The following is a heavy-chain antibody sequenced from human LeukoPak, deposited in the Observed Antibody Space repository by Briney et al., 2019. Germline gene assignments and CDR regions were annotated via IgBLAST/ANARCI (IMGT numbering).Heavy chain of an antibody. J-gene: IGHJ4*02. V-gene: IGHV3-30*03. D-gene: IGHD3-3*01. Sequence: PWGALRLSCAASGFTFSSYGMHWVRQAPGKGLEWVAVISYDGSNKYYADSVKGRFTISRDNSKNTLYLQMNSLRAEDTAVYYCTRGTSSGYYSDYWGQGTLVTVSS. CDR1: GFTFSSYG. CDR2: ISYDGSNK. CDR3: TRGTSSGYYSDY.